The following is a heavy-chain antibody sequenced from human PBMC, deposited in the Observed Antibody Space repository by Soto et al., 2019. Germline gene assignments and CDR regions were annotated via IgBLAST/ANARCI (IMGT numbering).Heavy chain of an antibody. CDR1: GGTFSSYA. V-gene: IGHV1-69*12. CDR3: ASSRSGLPAEYLFDY. Sequence: QVQLVQSGAEVKKPGSSVKVSCKASGGTFSSYAISWVRQAPGQGLEWMGGIIPIFGTANYAQKFQGRVTITADESTSPAYMELSSLRSEDTAVYYCASSRSGLPAEYLFDYWGQGTLVTVSS. J-gene: IGHJ4*02. CDR2: IIPIFGTA. D-gene: IGHD2-21*01.